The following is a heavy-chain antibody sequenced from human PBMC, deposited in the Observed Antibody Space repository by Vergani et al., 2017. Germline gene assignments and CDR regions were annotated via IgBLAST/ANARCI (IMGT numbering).Heavy chain of an antibody. D-gene: IGHD1-7*01. Sequence: QVQLVQSGAEVKKPGASVKVSCKASGYTFTGYYMHWVRQAPGQGLEWMGRINPNSGGTNYAQKFQGRVTMTRDTSISTAYMELSRLRSDDKAVYYCARSLLLGNWNYDYWGQGTLVTVSS. CDR1: GYTFTGYY. V-gene: IGHV1-2*06. CDR3: ARSLLLGNWNYDY. CDR2: INPNSGGT. J-gene: IGHJ4*02.